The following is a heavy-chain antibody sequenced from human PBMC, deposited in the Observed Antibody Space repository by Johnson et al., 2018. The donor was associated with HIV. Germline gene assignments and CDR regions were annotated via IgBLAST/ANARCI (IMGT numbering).Heavy chain of an antibody. D-gene: IGHD5-18*01. CDR3: ARAYSYGAFDI. Sequence: MLLVESGGGLVQPGGSLRVSCAASGFTVSSNYMSWVRQAPGKGLEWVSVIYSGGSTYYADSVKGRYTISRDNSKNTLYPQMNSLRAYDTAVYYCARAYSYGAFDIWGQGTRVTVSS. CDR2: IYSGGST. J-gene: IGHJ3*02. CDR1: GFTVSSNY. V-gene: IGHV3-66*01.